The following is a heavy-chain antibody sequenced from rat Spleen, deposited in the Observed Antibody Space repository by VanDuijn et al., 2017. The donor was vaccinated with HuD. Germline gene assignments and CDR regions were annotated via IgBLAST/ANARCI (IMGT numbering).Heavy chain of an antibody. J-gene: IGHJ2*01. CDR2: ITNTGGST. CDR1: GFTFSDYY. D-gene: IGHD1-4*01. Sequence: EVQLVESGGGLVQPGRSLKLSCAASGFTFSDYYMAWVRQAPKKGLEWVASITNTGGSTYYPDSVKGRFTISRDNAKSTLYLQMNSLRSEDTATYYCTRGYPGPDYWGQGVMVTVSS. CDR3: TRGYPGPDY. V-gene: IGHV5-20*01.